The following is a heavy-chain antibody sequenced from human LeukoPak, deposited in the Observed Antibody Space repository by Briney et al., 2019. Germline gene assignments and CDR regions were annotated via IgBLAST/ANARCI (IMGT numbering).Heavy chain of an antibody. CDR3: ARDAVVPASLLDY. V-gene: IGHV4-4*07. Sequence: SETLSLTCTVSGDAISSYYWSWIRQPAGKGLEWIGRIYTSGSTNYNPSLNIRVTISVDTSKNQFSLKLTSVTAADTAVYYCARDAVVPASLLDYWGQGTLVTVSS. CDR1: GDAISSYY. J-gene: IGHJ4*02. D-gene: IGHD2-2*01. CDR2: IYTSGST.